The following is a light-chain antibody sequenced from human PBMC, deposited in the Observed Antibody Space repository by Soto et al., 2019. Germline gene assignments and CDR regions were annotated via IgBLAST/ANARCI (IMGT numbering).Light chain of an antibody. CDR1: RTISND. Sequence: EVVMTQSPATVSVSPGEGVTLSSRASRTISNDLAWYQQKPGQAPRLLIYGASTRATGVPARFSGGGSGTEFTLTISSLQSEDFAFYYCQQNNKWPPVTFGGGTKVEIK. CDR2: GAS. CDR3: QQNNKWPPVT. V-gene: IGKV3-15*01. J-gene: IGKJ4*01.